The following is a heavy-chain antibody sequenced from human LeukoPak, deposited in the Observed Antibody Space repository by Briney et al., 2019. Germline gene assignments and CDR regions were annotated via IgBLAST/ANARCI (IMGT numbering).Heavy chain of an antibody. CDR2: ISSSGSTI. CDR1: GFTFSSYE. CDR3: AELGITMIGGI. D-gene: IGHD3-10*02. V-gene: IGHV3-48*03. Sequence: GGSLRLSCAASGFTFSSYEMNWVRQAPGKGLEWVSYISSSGSTIYYADSVKGRFTISRDNAKNSLYLQINSLRAEDTAVYYCAELGITMIGGIWGKGTTVSISS. J-gene: IGHJ6*04.